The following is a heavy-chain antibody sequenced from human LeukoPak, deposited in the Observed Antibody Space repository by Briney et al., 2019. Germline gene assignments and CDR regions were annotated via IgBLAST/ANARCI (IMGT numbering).Heavy chain of an antibody. J-gene: IGHJ3*02. V-gene: IGHV3-15*01. D-gene: IGHD3-10*01. Sequence: GGSLRLSCAASGFTFSNAWMSWVRQAPGKGLEWVGRIKSKTDGGTTGYAAPVKGRFTISRDDSKNTLYLQMNSLKTEDTAVYYCTTGIGFTMVRGVIGDAFDIWGQGTMVTVSS. CDR1: GFTFSNAW. CDR3: TTGIGFTMVRGVIGDAFDI. CDR2: IKSKTDGGTT.